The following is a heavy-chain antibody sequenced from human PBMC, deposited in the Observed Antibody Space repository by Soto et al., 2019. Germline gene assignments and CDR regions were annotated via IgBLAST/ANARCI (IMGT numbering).Heavy chain of an antibody. CDR1: GFTFSSNW. V-gene: IGHV3-48*01. Sequence: PGGSLRLSCAASGFTFSSNWMHWVRQAPGKGLEWVSDISGSSGATYYADSVKGRFTISRDNAKNSLYLQMNDLRVEDTAIYYCARDWAYSFDYWGQGTLVTVSS. J-gene: IGHJ4*02. D-gene: IGHD2-21*01. CDR2: ISGSSGAT. CDR3: ARDWAYSFDY.